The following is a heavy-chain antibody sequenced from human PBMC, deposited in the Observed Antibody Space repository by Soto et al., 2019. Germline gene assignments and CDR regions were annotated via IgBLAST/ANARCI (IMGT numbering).Heavy chain of an antibody. V-gene: IGHV1-69*13. J-gene: IGHJ6*02. CDR3: ASTTRRILYSTPYYYYGMDV. CDR1: GGTFSSYA. Sequence: GASVKVSCKASGGTFSSYAISWVRQAPGQGLEWMGGIIPIFGTANYAQKFQGRVTITADESTSTAYMELSSLRSEDTAVYYCASTTRRILYSTPYYYYGMDVWGQGTTVTVSS. CDR2: IIPIFGTA. D-gene: IGHD2-8*01.